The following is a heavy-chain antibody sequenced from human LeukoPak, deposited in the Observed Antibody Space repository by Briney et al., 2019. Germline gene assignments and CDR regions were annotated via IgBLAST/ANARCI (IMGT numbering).Heavy chain of an antibody. D-gene: IGHD5-12*01. CDR2: NYIGGST. CDR1: GFTVSSNY. V-gene: IGHV3-66*01. Sequence: PGGSLRLSCAASGFTVSSNYMSGVRQAPGKGLEWVSVNYIGGSTYYADSVKGRFTISRDNSKNTLYLQMNSLRAEDTAVYYCARKSGSSGYGSDYWGQGTLVTVSS. CDR3: ARKSGSSGYGSDY. J-gene: IGHJ4*02.